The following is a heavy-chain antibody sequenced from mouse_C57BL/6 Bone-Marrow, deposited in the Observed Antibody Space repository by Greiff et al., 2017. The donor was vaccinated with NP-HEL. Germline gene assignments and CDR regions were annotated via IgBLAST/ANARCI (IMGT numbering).Heavy chain of an antibody. CDR2: INPNNGGT. CDR3: ARDYYGSSPYYYAIDY. D-gene: IGHD1-1*01. V-gene: IGHV1-26*01. Sequence: VQLQQSGPELVKPGASVKISCKASGYTFTDYYMNWVKQSHGKSLEWIGDINPNNGGTSYNQKFKGKATLTVDKSSSTAYMELRSLTSEDSAVYYCARDYYGSSPYYYAIDYWGQGTSVTVSS. CDR1: GYTFTDYY. J-gene: IGHJ4*01.